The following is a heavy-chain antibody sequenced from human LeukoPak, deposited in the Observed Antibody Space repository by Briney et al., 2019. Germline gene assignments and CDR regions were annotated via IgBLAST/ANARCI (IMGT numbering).Heavy chain of an antibody. D-gene: IGHD3-16*01. CDR3: ARDNDSRDPPHFDY. CDR1: GFALYKYN. V-gene: IGHV1-18*04. CDR2: ITAFNGNT. J-gene: IGHJ4*02. Sequence: ASVKVSCKASGFALYKYNIVWVRQAPGQGLEWVGWITAFNGNTNYGQKVQGRITMTTDTSTSTSYMELRNLRSEDTAVYYCARDNDSRDPPHFDYWGQGTLVTVSS.